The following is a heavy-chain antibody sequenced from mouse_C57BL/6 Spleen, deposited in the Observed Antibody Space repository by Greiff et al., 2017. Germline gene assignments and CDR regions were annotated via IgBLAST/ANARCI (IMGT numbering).Heavy chain of an antibody. Sequence: VQLQQSGAELVRPGASVKMSCTASGFNIKDYYMHWVKQRPEQGLEWIGRIDPEDGDTEYAPKFQGKATMTADTSSNTAYRQLSSLTSEDTAVYYCTTPLLRDAMDYWGQGTSVTVSS. J-gene: IGHJ4*01. V-gene: IGHV14-1*01. D-gene: IGHD1-1*01. CDR3: TTPLLRDAMDY. CDR1: GFNIKDYY. CDR2: IDPEDGDT.